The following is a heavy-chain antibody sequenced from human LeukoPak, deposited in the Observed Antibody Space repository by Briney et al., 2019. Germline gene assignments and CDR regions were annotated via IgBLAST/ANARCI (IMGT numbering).Heavy chain of an antibody. CDR3: ARNGYYDSSGYLDY. Sequence: GGSLRLSCAASGFTFNTYTMNWVRQSPGKGLEWFSSISSSSSYIYYADSVKGRFTISRDNAKNSLYLQMSSLRAEDTAVYYCARNGYYDSSGYLDYWGQGTLVTVSS. CDR1: GFTFNTYT. CDR2: ISSSSSYI. V-gene: IGHV3-21*01. D-gene: IGHD3-22*01. J-gene: IGHJ4*02.